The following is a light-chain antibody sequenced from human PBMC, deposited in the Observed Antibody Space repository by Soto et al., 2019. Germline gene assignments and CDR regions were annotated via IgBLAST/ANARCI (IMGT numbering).Light chain of an antibody. CDR3: QQYDNWPPYT. CDR2: SAS. V-gene: IGKV3-15*01. CDR1: QYIGSN. J-gene: IGKJ5*01. Sequence: EIVMTQSPATLSVSPWERATLSCRASQYIGSNLAWYQQKPGQAPRLLIYSASTRAAGIPARFSGTGSETDFTLTIDSLQSEDFAVYYCQQYDNWPPYTFGQGTRLEIK.